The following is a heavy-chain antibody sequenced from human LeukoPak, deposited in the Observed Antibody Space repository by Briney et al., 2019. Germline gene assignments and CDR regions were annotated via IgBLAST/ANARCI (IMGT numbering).Heavy chain of an antibody. CDR2: ISWNSGSI. J-gene: IGHJ6*02. D-gene: IGHD3-10*02. CDR3: AKELFAASGAYYYYGMDV. CDR1: GFTFDDYA. V-gene: IGHV3-9*01. Sequence: GGSLRLSCAASGFTFDDYAMHWVRQAPGKGLEWVSGISWNSGSIGYADSVKGRFTISRDNAKNSLYLQMNSLRAEDTALYYCAKELFAASGAYYYYGMDVWGQGTTVIVSS.